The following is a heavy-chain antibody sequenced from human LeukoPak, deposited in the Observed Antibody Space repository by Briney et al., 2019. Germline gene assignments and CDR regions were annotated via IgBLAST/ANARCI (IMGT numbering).Heavy chain of an antibody. CDR3: AKGLYTTSWPIDF. Sequence: GGSLRLSYAASGFTFSSYAMSWVRQAPGKGLEWVAGISGSGETTSNAGSVKGRFTISRDNSKNTLYLQMNSLRAEDTAVYYCAKGLYTTSWPIDFWGQGTLVTVPS. CDR2: ISGSGETT. V-gene: IGHV3-23*01. D-gene: IGHD2-2*02. CDR1: GFTFSSYA. J-gene: IGHJ4*02.